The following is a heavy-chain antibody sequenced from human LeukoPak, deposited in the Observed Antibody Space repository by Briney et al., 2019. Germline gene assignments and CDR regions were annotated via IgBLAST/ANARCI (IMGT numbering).Heavy chain of an antibody. V-gene: IGHV3-11*01. CDR1: GFTFSDYY. D-gene: IGHD6-13*01. CDR2: ISSSGSTI. Sequence: GGSLRLSCAASGFTFSDYYMSWIRQAPGKGLEWVSYISSSGSTIYYADSVKGRFTISRDNAKNSPYLQMNSLRAKDTAVYYCARDSSSSSYNWFDPWGQGTLVTVSS. J-gene: IGHJ5*02. CDR3: ARDSSSSSYNWFDP.